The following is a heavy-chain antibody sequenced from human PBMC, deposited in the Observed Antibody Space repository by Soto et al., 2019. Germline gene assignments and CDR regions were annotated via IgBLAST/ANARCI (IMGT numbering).Heavy chain of an antibody. CDR1: GFTFGDYA. J-gene: IGHJ6*02. CDR3: TSQGPLRFLEWLFPPRYGMDV. V-gene: IGHV3-49*03. Sequence: GGSLRLSCTASGFTFGDYAMSWFRQAPGKGLEWVGFIRSKAYGGTTEYAASVKGRFTISRGDSKSIAYLQMNSLKTEDTAVYYCTSQGPLRFLEWLFPPRYGMDVWGQGTTVT. D-gene: IGHD3-3*01. CDR2: IRSKAYGGTT.